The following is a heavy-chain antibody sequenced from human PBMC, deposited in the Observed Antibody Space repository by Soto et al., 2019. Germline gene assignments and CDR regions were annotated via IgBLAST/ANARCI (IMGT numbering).Heavy chain of an antibody. V-gene: IGHV3-23*01. J-gene: IGHJ4*02. CDR2: LTADSDDT. D-gene: IGHD1-1*01. CDR1: GFTFSTHP. CDR3: AKGLDRASLDF. Sequence: EVQLLESGGTLVQPGGSLRLSCVASGFTFSTHPMNWVRQAPGKGLAWVSRLTADSDDTSYADSIKGRFTISRDNSKNTLYLQMNSLRAEDTAIYYCAKGLDRASLDFWGQGALVTVSS.